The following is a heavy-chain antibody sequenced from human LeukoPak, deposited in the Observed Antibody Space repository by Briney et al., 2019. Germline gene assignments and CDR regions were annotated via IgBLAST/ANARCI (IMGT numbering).Heavy chain of an antibody. V-gene: IGHV1-2*02. CDR3: SRQVGMGICGSTSCYGWYYFDY. CDR1: GYTFTGYY. J-gene: IGHJ4*02. D-gene: IGHD2-2*01. Sequence: ASVKVSCKASGYTFTGYYMHWVRQAPGQGLEWMGWINPNSGGTNYAQKFQGRVTMTRDTSISTAYMELSSLRTEDTAVYYCSRQVGMGICGSTSCYGWYYFDYWGQGTLVTVSS. CDR2: INPNSGGT.